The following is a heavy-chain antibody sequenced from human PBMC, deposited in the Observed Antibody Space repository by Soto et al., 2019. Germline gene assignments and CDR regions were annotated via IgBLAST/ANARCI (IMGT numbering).Heavy chain of an antibody. D-gene: IGHD4-17*01. CDR1: GYTFTSYG. CDR3: ASSYGDSYYYGMDV. Sequence: QVQLVQSGAEVKKPGASVKVSCKASGYTFTSYGISWVRQAPGQGLEWMGWISAYNGNTNYAQKFQGRVTMTTVTSTSTAYMELRSLRSDDTAVYYCASSYGDSYYYGMDVWGQGTTVTVSS. V-gene: IGHV1-18*01. J-gene: IGHJ6*02. CDR2: ISAYNGNT.